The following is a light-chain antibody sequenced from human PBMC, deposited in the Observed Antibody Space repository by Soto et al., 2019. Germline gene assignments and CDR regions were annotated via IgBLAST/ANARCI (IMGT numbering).Light chain of an antibody. CDR1: SSDVGGYNY. CDR2: EVI. J-gene: IGLJ2*01. Sequence: QSALTQPPSASGSPGQSVTISCTGTSSDVGGYNYVSWYHQHPGKAPKLMIYEVIKRPSGVPDRFSGSKSGNTASLTVTGLQAEDEADYYCSSYAGSNNLRVFGGGTKLTVL. CDR3: SSYAGSNNLRV. V-gene: IGLV2-8*01.